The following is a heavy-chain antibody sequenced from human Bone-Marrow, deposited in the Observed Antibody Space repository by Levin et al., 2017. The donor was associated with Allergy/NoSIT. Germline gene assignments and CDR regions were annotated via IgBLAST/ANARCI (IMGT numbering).Heavy chain of an antibody. Sequence: HPGGSLRLSCSASGFTFSSYAMHWVRQAPGKGLEWVAVISYDGSNKYYADSVKGRFTISRDNSKNTLYLQMNSLRAEDTAVYYCARDTRLMVIVYYFDYWGQGTLVTVSS. CDR2: ISYDGSNK. D-gene: IGHD2-8*01. CDR1: GFTFSSYA. CDR3: ARDTRLMVIVYYFDY. J-gene: IGHJ4*02. V-gene: IGHV3-30*03.